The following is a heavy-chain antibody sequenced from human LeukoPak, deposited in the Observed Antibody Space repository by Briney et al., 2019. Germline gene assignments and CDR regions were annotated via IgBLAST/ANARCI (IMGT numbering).Heavy chain of an antibody. CDR3: ARDIGGSGWYALDY. CDR2: IYTSGST. D-gene: IGHD6-19*01. J-gene: IGHJ4*02. CDR1: GGSISSGSYY. Sequence: PSETLSLTCTVSGGSISSGSYYWSWIRQPAGKGLEWIGRIYTSGSTNYNPSLKSRVTISVDTSKNQVSLKLSSVTAADTAVYYCARDIGGSGWYALDYWGQGTLVTVSS. V-gene: IGHV4-61*02.